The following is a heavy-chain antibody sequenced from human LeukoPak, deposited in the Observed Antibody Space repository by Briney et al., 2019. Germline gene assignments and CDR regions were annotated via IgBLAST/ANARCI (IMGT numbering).Heavy chain of an antibody. D-gene: IGHD2-2*01. J-gene: IGHJ4*02. CDR2: ISAYNGNI. Sequence: EASVKVSCKASGYTFTSYGISWVRQAPGQGLEWMGWISAYNGNINYAQKLQDRVTMTTDTSTSTAYMELRSLRSDDTAVYYCARDSVVPAVTLFDYWGQGTLVTVSS. CDR1: GYTFTSYG. V-gene: IGHV1-18*01. CDR3: ARDSVVPAVTLFDY.